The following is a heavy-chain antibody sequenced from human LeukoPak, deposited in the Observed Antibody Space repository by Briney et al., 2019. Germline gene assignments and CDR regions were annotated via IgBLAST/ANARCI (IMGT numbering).Heavy chain of an antibody. Sequence: GGSLRLSCAGSGFTFSSYWMSWVRQAPGIRPEWVASIKQDGSEIQSVGSVKGRFTISRDNAKNSLFLQMNSLRAEDTAVYYCAKRGCGTNGCPYYFDYWGQGTLVTVSS. CDR3: AKRGCGTNGCPYYFDY. V-gene: IGHV3-7*05. CDR1: GFTFSSYW. D-gene: IGHD2-8*01. CDR2: IKQDGSEI. J-gene: IGHJ4*02.